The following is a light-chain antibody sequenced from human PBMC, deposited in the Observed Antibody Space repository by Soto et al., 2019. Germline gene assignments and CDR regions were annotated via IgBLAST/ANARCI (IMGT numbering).Light chain of an antibody. J-gene: IGKJ5*01. V-gene: IGKV3D-20*02. Sequence: FTPAPSTPSLSSGEKATPSCRASQSVSNNYLAWYQQKPGQAPRLLIYGASSRATGIPDRFSGSGSATDFTLTISRLEPEDFAVYYCQQRSNWPITFGQGTRLEIK. CDR3: QQRSNWPIT. CDR2: GAS. CDR1: QSVSNNY.